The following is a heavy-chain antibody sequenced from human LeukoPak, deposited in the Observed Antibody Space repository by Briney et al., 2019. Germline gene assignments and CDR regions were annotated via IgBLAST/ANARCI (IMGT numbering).Heavy chain of an antibody. V-gene: IGHV1-24*01. CDR1: RYTLTELS. CDR3: ATQPPYNSSWYGWFDP. J-gene: IGHJ5*02. CDR2: FDPEDGET. D-gene: IGHD6-13*01. Sequence: ASVKVSCKVSRYTLTELSMHWVRQAPGKGLEWMGGFDPEDGETIYAQKFQGRVTMTEDTSTDTAYMELSSLRSEDTAVYYCATQPPYNSSWYGWFDPWGQGTLVTVSS.